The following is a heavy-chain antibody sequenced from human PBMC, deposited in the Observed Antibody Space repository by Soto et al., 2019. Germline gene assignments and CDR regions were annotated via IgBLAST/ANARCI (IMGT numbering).Heavy chain of an antibody. Sequence: EVHLLESGGALGQPGGSLTLSCAASGFSFSDYAMSWVRQAPGKGLEWVSSISRTGDSAYYPDSVKGRFAISRDRSKNSLSLEMNSLTVEDTAVYYCAKGPDSSGYYHNWFDSWGQGTLITVSS. CDR2: ISRTGDSA. V-gene: IGHV3-23*01. CDR3: AKGPDSSGYYHNWFDS. J-gene: IGHJ5*01. CDR1: GFSFSDYA. D-gene: IGHD3-22*01.